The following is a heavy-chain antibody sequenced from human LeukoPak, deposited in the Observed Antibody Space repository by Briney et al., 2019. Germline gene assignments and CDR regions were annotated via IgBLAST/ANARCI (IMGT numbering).Heavy chain of an antibody. V-gene: IGHV4-34*01. J-gene: IGHJ3*02. CDR2: INHSGST. D-gene: IGHD2-2*01. CDR1: GGSFSGYY. Sequence: SETLSLTCAVYGGSFSGYYWGWIRQPPGKGLEWIGEINHSGSTNYNPSLKSRVTISVDTSKNQFSLKLSSVTAADTAVYYCAREGYCSSTSCYTDAFDIWGQGTMVTVSS. CDR3: AREGYCSSTSCYTDAFDI.